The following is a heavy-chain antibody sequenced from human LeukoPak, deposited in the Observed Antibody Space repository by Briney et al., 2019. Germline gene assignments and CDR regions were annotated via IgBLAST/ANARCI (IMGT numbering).Heavy chain of an antibody. CDR1: GFTFSSYE. Sequence: GGSLRLSCAASGFTFSSYEMNWVRQAPGKGLEWVSYISSSGSTIYYADSVKGRFTISRDNAKNSLYLQMTSLRAEDTAVYYCARVVVAATLGDGFDIWGQGTMVTVSS. J-gene: IGHJ3*02. V-gene: IGHV3-48*03. CDR3: ARVVVAATLGDGFDI. CDR2: ISSSGSTI. D-gene: IGHD2-15*01.